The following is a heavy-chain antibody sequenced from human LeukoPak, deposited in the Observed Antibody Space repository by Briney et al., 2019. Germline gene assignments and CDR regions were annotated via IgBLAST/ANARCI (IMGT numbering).Heavy chain of an antibody. CDR2: ISSSATTI. CDR3: AKDRGYCSSTSCYYYYGMDV. D-gene: IGHD2-2*01. J-gene: IGHJ6*02. CDR1: GFPFSDFY. Sequence: PGGSLRLSCATSGFPFSDFYMSWIRQAPGKGLEWVSYISSSATTIYYADSVKGRFTISRDNAKNSLYLQMNSLRAEDTAVYYCAKDRGYCSSTSCYYYYGMDVWGQGTTVTVSS. V-gene: IGHV3-11*01.